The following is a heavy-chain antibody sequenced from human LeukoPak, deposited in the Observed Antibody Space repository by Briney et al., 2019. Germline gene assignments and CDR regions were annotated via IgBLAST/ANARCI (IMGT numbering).Heavy chain of an antibody. J-gene: IGHJ5*02. CDR3: ARQGDYVWGSYHWFDP. CDR2: IYHSGST. Sequence: SQTLSLTCAVSGGSISSGGYSWSWIRQPPGKGLEWIGYIYHSGSTYYNPSLKSRVTISVDTSKNQFSLKLSSVTAADTAVYYCARQGDYVWGSYHWFDPWGQGTLVTVSS. V-gene: IGHV4-30-2*01. D-gene: IGHD3-16*02. CDR1: GGSISSGGYS.